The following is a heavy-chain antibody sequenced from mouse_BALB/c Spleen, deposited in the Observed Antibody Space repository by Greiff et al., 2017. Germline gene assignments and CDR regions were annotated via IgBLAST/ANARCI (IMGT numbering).Heavy chain of an antibody. CDR3: AREEYGNSFAY. J-gene: IGHJ3*01. V-gene: IGHV5-15*02. CDR2: ISNLAYSI. CDR1: GFTFSDYG. D-gene: IGHD2-10*02. Sequence: EVHLVESGGGLVQPGGTRKLSCAASGFTFSDYGMAWVRQAPGKGPEWVAFISNLAYSIYYADTVTGRFTISRENAKNTLYLEMSSLRSEDTAMYYCAREEYGNSFAYWGQGTLVTVSA.